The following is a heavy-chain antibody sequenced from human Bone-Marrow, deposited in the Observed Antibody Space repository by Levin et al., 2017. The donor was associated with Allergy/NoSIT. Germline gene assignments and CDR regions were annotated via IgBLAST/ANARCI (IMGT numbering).Heavy chain of an antibody. CDR1: GFTFSSYS. CDR3: ARDHICSGGSCATINYYYYYYGMDV. J-gene: IGHJ6*02. CDR2: ISSSSSYI. D-gene: IGHD2-15*01. Sequence: GESLKISCAASGFTFSSYSMNWVRQAPGKGLEWVSSISSSSSYIYYADSVKGRFTISRDNAKNSLYLQMNSLRAEDTAVYYCARDHICSGGSCATINYYYYYYGMDVWGQGTTVTVSS. V-gene: IGHV3-21*01.